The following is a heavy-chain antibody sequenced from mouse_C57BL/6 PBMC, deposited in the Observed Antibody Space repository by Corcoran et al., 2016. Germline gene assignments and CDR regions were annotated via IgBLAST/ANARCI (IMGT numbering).Heavy chain of an antibody. Sequence: QIQLVQSGPELKKPGETVKISCKASGYTFTTYGMSWVKQAPGKGLKWMGWINTYSGVPTYADDFKGRFAFSLETSASTAYLQINNLKNEDTATYFCARAYYDYDGVFDYWGQGTTLTVSS. CDR3: ARAYYDYDGVFDY. CDR2: INTYSGVP. J-gene: IGHJ2*01. D-gene: IGHD2-4*01. CDR1: GYTFTTYG. V-gene: IGHV9-3*01.